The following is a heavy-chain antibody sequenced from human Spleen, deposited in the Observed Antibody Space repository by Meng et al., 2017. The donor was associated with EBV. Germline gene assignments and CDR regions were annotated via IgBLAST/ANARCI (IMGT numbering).Heavy chain of an antibody. D-gene: IGHD3-10*01. CDR1: GFTFSNFW. Sequence: EVALVECGGGLVQPGGSLRLSCAASGFTFSNFWIHWVRQAPGKGLVWVSRINTDGSTIGYADSVRGRFTISRDNAKNTLYLQMNSLRVEDTAVYYCARELLGAGDFDYWGQGTLVTVSS. CDR2: INTDGSTI. V-gene: IGHV3-74*01. J-gene: IGHJ4*02. CDR3: ARELLGAGDFDY.